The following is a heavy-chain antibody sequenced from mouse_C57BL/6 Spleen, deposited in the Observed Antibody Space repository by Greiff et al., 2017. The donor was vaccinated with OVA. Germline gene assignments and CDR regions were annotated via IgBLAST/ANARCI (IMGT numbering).Heavy chain of an antibody. CDR3: ARRLGRGGDYFDY. CDR2: IYPRSGDT. V-gene: IGHV1-81*01. J-gene: IGHJ2*01. CDR1: GYTFTSYG. Sequence: VHLVESGAELARPGASVKLSCKASGYTFTSYGISWVKQRTGQGLEWIGEIYPRSGDTYYNEKFKGKATLTADKSSSTAYMELRSLTSEDSAVYFCARRLGRGGDYFDYWGQGTTLTVSS. D-gene: IGHD4-1*01.